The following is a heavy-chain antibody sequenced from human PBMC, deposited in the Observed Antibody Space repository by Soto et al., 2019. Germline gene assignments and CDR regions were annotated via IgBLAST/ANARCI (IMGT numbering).Heavy chain of an antibody. Sequence: GGSLRLACAASGFTFSSYGMHWVRQAPGKGLEWVADIKQDGSEKYYVDSVKGRFTISRDNAKNSLYLQMNSLRAEDTAVYYCARDRNGDYGDAFDIWGQGTMVTVSS. CDR1: GFTFSSYG. D-gene: IGHD4-17*01. V-gene: IGHV3-7*01. CDR3: ARDRNGDYGDAFDI. CDR2: IKQDGSEK. J-gene: IGHJ3*02.